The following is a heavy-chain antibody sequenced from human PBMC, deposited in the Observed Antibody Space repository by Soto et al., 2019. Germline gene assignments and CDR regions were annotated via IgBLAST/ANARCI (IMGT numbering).Heavy chain of an antibody. V-gene: IGHV3-33*01. Sequence: QVQLVESGGGVVQPGRSLRLSCAASGFSFTSHGMHWVRQAPGKGLEWVAVIWYDGSNKYYADSVKGRFTISRDNSKNPLALEMNSLRAEDTAVYYCARDVAAGTGYYFDSWGQGTLVTVSS. CDR2: IWYDGSNK. D-gene: IGHD6-13*01. J-gene: IGHJ4*02. CDR3: ARDVAAGTGYYFDS. CDR1: GFSFTSHG.